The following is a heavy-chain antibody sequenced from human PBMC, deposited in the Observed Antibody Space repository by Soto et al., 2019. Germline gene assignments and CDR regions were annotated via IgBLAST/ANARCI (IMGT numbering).Heavy chain of an antibody. J-gene: IGHJ4*02. D-gene: IGHD2-21*02. Sequence: LVESGGALVYPGGSLRLSCIASGFSFSDYSMNWVRQAPGKGLQWVSYISSSSDKTYYADSVKGRFTVSRDNAKNALFLEMNSLRDDDSATYDCARLPKGSLETAWGQGTRVTVSS. V-gene: IGHV3-48*02. CDR2: ISSSSDKT. CDR1: GFSFSDYS. CDR3: ARLPKGSLETA.